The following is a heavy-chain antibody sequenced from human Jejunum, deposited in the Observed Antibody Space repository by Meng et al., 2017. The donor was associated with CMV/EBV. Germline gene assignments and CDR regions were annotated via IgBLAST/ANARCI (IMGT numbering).Heavy chain of an antibody. V-gene: IGHV2-5*02. J-gene: IGHJ5*02. CDR2: IYWDDDK. CDR3: AYRRGGGSGWNWFGP. Sequence: QTPLPESGPTPVKPTKPPPLICPFSGFSLTTNGAGVGWIRRPPGKALEWLALIYWDDDKHYSPSLESRLSIMKDTSKNRVVLIMTDVDPVDTATYYCAYRRGGGSGWNWFGPWGQGILVTVSS. D-gene: IGHD6-19*01. CDR1: GFSLTTNGAG.